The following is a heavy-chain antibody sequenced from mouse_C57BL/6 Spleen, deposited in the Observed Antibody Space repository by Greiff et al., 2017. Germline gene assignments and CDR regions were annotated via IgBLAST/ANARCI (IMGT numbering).Heavy chain of an antibody. CDR2: ISSGSSTV. CDR1: GFTFSDYG. CDR3: ARRGRSLASYAIDY. Sequence: EVKVVESGGGLVKPGGSLKLSCAASGFTFSDYGMHWVRQAPEKGLEWVAYISSGSSTVYYAATVEGRFTISRDTDKNTLFQQMTSLRSEDTAMYYCARRGRSLASYAIDYWGQGTSVTVSS. D-gene: IGHD1-1*01. J-gene: IGHJ4*01. V-gene: IGHV5-17*01.